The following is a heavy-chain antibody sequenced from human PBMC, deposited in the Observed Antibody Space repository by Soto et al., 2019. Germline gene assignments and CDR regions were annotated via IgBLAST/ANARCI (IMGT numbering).Heavy chain of an antibody. J-gene: IGHJ4*02. CDR3: EGYIWDRTVDY. Sequence: SETQSLTSTVSDCYIRSSSYYWGWNRQPPGKGLEWIGSIYYSGSTYYNPSLKSRVTISVDTSKNQFSLKLSSVTAADTAVYYCEGYIWDRTVDYRGQGTLVTVSS. D-gene: IGHD3-16*01. V-gene: IGHV4-39*01. CDR2: IYYSGST. CDR1: DCYIRSSSYY.